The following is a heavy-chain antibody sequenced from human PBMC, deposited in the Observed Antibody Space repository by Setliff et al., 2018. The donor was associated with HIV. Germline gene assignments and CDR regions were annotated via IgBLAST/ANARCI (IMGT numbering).Heavy chain of an antibody. CDR2: VYHSGTT. D-gene: IGHD2-15*01. Sequence: SETLSLTCSVSGDSISRYYWSWIRQSPARGLEWIGYVYHSGTTNFNHSLKSRVTMSLDTSGSQLSLNLRSVTAADTVVYYCARVALLNDHILAAPEYVDILGQGTQGTVSS. CDR1: GDSISRYY. J-gene: IGHJ4*02. V-gene: IGHV4-59*03. CDR3: ARVALLNDHILAAPEYVDI.